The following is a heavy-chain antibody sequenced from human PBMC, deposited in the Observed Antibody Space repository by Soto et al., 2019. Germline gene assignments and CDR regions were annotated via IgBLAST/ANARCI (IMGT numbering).Heavy chain of an antibody. D-gene: IGHD4-4*01. CDR3: VRGGSNYAS. CDR2: IKPDESEK. V-gene: IGHV3-7*01. CDR1: GFTFRDSW. Sequence: EVQLVESGGGLVQPGGSLRLSCTASGFTFRDSWMTWVRQAPGKGLEWVARIKPDESEKKYADSVKGRFSISRDNAKNSIYLQMDSQRGEDTAVYYCVRGGSNYASWGQGTLDAVSS. J-gene: IGHJ5*02.